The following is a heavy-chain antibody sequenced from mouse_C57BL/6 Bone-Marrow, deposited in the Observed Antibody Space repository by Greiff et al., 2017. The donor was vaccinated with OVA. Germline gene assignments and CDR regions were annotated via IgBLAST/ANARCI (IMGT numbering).Heavy chain of an antibody. V-gene: IGHV1-81*01. J-gene: IGHJ1*03. Sequence: VQLQESGAELARPGASVKLSCKASGYTFTSYGISWVKQRTGQGLEWIGEIYPRSGNTYYNEKFKGKATLTADKSSSTAYMELRSLTSEDSAVYFCARWLLRDWYFDVWGTGTTVTVSS. CDR1: GYTFTSYG. D-gene: IGHD2-3*01. CDR3: ARWLLRDWYFDV. CDR2: IYPRSGNT.